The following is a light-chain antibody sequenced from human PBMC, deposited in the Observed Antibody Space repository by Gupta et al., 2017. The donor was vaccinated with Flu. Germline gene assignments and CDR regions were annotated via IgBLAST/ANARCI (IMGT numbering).Light chain of an antibody. Sequence: EIVLTQSPGTLSLSPGERATLSCRASQSVSSSYLAWYQQKPGQAPRLLIYGASSRATGIPDRFSGSGSGTDFTLTISRLEPEDFAVYYCQQDGSSPWTFGQWTKVEI. CDR2: GAS. CDR1: QSVSSSY. CDR3: QQDGSSPWT. J-gene: IGKJ1*01. V-gene: IGKV3-20*01.